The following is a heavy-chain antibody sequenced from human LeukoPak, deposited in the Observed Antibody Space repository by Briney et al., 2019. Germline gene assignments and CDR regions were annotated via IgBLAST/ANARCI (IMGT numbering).Heavy chain of an antibody. V-gene: IGHV4-39*01. CDR1: GGSISSSSYY. CDR2: IYHSGST. J-gene: IGHJ4*02. D-gene: IGHD2-8*01. CDR3: TRHQWWLAPRNFDY. Sequence: SETLSLTCTVSGGSISSSSYYWGWIRQPPGKGLEWIGSIYHSGSTYYNPSLKSRVTISVDTSKNQFSLKLSSVTAADMAVYYCTRHQWWLAPRNFDYWGQGTLVTVST.